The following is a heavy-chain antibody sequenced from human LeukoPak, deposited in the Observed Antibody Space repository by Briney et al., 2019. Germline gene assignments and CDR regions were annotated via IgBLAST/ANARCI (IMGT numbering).Heavy chain of an antibody. D-gene: IGHD6-19*01. J-gene: IGHJ4*02. CDR1: GGSISSYY. V-gene: IGHV4-59*01. CDR2: IYYSGST. Sequence: SETLSLTCTVSGGSISSYYWSWIRQPPGKGLEWIGYIYYSGSTNYNPSLKSRVPISVDTSKNQFSLKLSSVTAADTAVYYCARGKSIAVAVDYWGQGTLVTVSS. CDR3: ARGKSIAVAVDY.